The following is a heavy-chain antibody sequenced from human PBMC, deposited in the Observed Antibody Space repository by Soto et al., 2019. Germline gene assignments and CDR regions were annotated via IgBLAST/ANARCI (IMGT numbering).Heavy chain of an antibody. CDR2: ISYDGSNK. CDR3: ARDLALPGNY. D-gene: IGHD6-19*01. V-gene: IGHV3-30-3*01. J-gene: IGHJ4*01. CDR1: GFTFSSYA. Sequence: PGGSLRLSCAASGFTFSSYAMHWVRQAPGKGLEWVAVISYDGSNKYYADSVKGRFTISRDNSKNTLYLQMNSLRAEDTAIYYCARDLALPGNYWGHGALVTVSS.